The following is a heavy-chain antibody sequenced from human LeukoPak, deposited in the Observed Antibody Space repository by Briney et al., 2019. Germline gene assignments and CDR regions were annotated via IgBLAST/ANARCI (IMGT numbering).Heavy chain of an antibody. D-gene: IGHD2-2*01. CDR2: MNPNSGNT. V-gene: IGHV1-8*01. CDR3: ARAYCSSTSCYVSWFDP. CDR1: GYTFTSYD. Sequence: ASVKVSCKASGYTFTSYDINWVRQATGQGLEWMGWMNPNSGNTGYAQKFQGRVTMTRNTSISTAYMELCSLRSEDTAVYYCARAYCSSTSCYVSWFDPWGQGTLVTVSS. J-gene: IGHJ5*02.